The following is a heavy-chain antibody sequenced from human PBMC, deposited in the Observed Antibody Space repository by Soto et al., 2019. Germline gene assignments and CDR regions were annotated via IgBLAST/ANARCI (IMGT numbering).Heavy chain of an antibody. Sequence: ASVNVSCQASGYTFTSYGISWVRQAPGQGLEWMGWISAYNGNTNYAQKLQGRVTMTTDTSTSTAYMELRSLRSDDTAVYYCARIVLMVYATDYWGQGTLVTVSS. D-gene: IGHD2-8*01. CDR3: ARIVLMVYATDY. CDR2: ISAYNGNT. V-gene: IGHV1-18*01. J-gene: IGHJ4*02. CDR1: GYTFTSYG.